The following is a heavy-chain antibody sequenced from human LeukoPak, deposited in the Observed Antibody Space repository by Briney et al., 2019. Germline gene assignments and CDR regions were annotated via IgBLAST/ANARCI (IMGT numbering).Heavy chain of an antibody. CDR2: ISGNGDIT. CDR3: AKVTGGDMITYGGLDY. V-gene: IGHV3-23*01. J-gene: IGHJ4*02. Sequence: GGSLRLSCTASGFTFSNYAMSWVRQAPGKGLEWVSAISGNGDITYYTDSVKGRFTISRDNSKNTLYLQMNSLRAEDTAIYYCAKVTGGDMITYGGLDYWGQGTLVTVSS. D-gene: IGHD3-16*01. CDR1: GFTFSNYA.